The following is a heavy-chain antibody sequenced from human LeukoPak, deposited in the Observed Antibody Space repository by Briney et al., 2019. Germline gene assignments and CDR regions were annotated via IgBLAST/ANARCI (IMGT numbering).Heavy chain of an antibody. V-gene: IGHV1-46*03. J-gene: IGHJ4*02. D-gene: IGHD2-8*02. CDR2: INPSGGST. Sequence: GASVKVSCKASGYIFTSYYMHWVRQAPGQGLEWMGIINPSGGSTSYAQKFQGRVTMTRDTSTSTVYMELSSLRSEDTAVYYCARAVLVQTYDYWGQGTLVTVSS. CDR3: ARAVLVQTYDY. CDR1: GYIFTSYY.